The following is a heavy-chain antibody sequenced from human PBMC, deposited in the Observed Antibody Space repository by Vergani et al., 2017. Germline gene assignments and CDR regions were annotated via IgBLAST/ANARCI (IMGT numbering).Heavy chain of an antibody. Sequence: QVQLVQSGAEVKKPGASVKVSCKASGYTFTSYGISWVRQAPGQGLEWMGWISAYNGNTNYAQKLQGRVTMTTDTSTRTAYMELRSLRSYDAAVYYCARDLGMEKTTKRGFDWFLYGMDVWGQGTTVTVSS. CDR1: GYTFTSYG. J-gene: IGHJ6*02. CDR3: ARDLGMEKTTKRGFDWFLYGMDV. V-gene: IGHV1-18*01. CDR2: ISAYNGNT. D-gene: IGHD3-9*01.